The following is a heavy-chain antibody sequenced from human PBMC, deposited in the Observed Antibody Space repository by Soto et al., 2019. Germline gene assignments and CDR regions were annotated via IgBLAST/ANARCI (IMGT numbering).Heavy chain of an antibody. J-gene: IGHJ4*02. V-gene: IGHV3-74*01. CDR3: TRGPRTTSVGTGAY. Sequence: GGSLRLSCAASGFTFSTYWMHLVRQAPGKGLVCVSRINYDGSSTDYADSVKGRFTISRDNAKNTLYLQMNTLTAEDTAVYYCTRGPRTTSVGTGAYWGQGTMVTFSS. D-gene: IGHD3-10*01. CDR2: INYDGSST. CDR1: GFTFSTYW.